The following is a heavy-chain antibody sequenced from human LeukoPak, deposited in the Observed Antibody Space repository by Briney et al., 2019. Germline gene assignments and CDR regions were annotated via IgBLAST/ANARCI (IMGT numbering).Heavy chain of an antibody. V-gene: IGHV4-34*01. CDR1: GGSFSGYC. CDR2: INHSGST. J-gene: IGHJ6*02. Sequence: KSSETLSLTCAVYGGSFSGYCWSWIRQPPGKGLEWIGEINHSGSTNYNPSLKSRVTISVDTSKNQFSLKLSSVTAADTAVYYCARINPTQRWPRGYYYYGMDVWGQGTTVTVSS. D-gene: IGHD1-14*01. CDR3: ARINPTQRWPRGYYYYGMDV.